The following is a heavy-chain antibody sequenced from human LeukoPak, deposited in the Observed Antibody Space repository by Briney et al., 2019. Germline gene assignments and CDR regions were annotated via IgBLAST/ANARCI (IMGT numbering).Heavy chain of an antibody. J-gene: IGHJ4*02. CDR1: GFTVSSNY. V-gene: IGHV3-53*05. D-gene: IGHD3-22*01. CDR2: INWNGGST. CDR3: AKDGGSSGYYFGY. Sequence: GGSLRLSCAASGFTVSSNYMSWVRQAPGKGLEWVSGINWNGGSTGYADSVKGRFTISRDNSKNTLYLQMNSLRAEDTAVYYCAKDGGSSGYYFGYWGQGTLVTVSS.